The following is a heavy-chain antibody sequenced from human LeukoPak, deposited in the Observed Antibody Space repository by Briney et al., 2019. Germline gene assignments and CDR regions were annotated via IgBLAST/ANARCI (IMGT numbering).Heavy chain of an antibody. J-gene: IGHJ5*02. D-gene: IGHD2-2*02. CDR3: AREVGCSSTSCYRGFDP. Sequence: ASVKVSCKTSGYSENFYGITWVRQVAGQGLEWMGWISAQHGQTEYAPNSQDRVTMTTDTYTNTAYMELRSLRSDDTAVYYCAREVGCSSTSCYRGFDPWGQGTLVTVSS. CDR1: GYSENFYG. V-gene: IGHV1-18*01. CDR2: ISAQHGQT.